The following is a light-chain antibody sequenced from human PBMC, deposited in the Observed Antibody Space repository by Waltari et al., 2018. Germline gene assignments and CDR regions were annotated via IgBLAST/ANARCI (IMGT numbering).Light chain of an antibody. V-gene: IGLV2-11*01. Sequence: QSALTQPRSVSGSPGQSVTISCTGTSSNVVTYNYVSRYQQLPGKAPKLMVADVFKRPSGVPGRFSGSRSGYTASLTISGLQAEDEADYYCCSYAGTYRWVFGGGTKVTVL. CDR1: SSNVVTYNY. J-gene: IGLJ3*02. CDR2: DVF. CDR3: CSYAGTYRWV.